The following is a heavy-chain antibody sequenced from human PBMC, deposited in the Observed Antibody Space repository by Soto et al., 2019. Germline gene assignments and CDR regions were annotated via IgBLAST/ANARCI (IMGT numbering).Heavy chain of an antibody. CDR1: GGSISGHY. Sequence: QVQLQESGPGLVKPSETLSLSCSVSGGSISGHYWSWVRQTPGKGLEWIGYMYYSGSTNYNPSLKSRVPISVDTSKSHFSLRLTSVTAADTAVYYCARGPYYDLIWNYYYMDVWGKGTTVTVSS. V-gene: IGHV4-59*08. CDR3: ARGPYYDLIWNYYYMDV. CDR2: MYYSGST. D-gene: IGHD3-16*01. J-gene: IGHJ6*03.